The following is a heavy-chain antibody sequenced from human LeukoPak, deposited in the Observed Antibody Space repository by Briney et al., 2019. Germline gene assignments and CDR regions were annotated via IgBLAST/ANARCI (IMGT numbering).Heavy chain of an antibody. D-gene: IGHD3-10*01. Sequence: SETLSLTCTVSGGSISSYYWSWIRQPPGKGLEWIGYIYYSGSTNYNRSLKSRVTISVDTSKNQFSLKLSSVTAADTAVYYRARLAYGSGSYYGDNWFDPWGQGTLVTVSS. J-gene: IGHJ5*02. CDR3: ARLAYGSGSYYGDNWFDP. CDR1: GGSISSYY. CDR2: IYYSGST. V-gene: IGHV4-59*01.